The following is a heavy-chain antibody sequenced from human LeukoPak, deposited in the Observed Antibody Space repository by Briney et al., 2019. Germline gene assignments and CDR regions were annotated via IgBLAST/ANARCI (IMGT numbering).Heavy chain of an antibody. V-gene: IGHV4-39*01. D-gene: IGHD1-1*01. CDR2: IYYTGST. J-gene: IGHJ5*02. Sequence: SETLSLTCTASGGSISSSSHSWSWIRQPPGKGLEWTGTIYYTGSTYYNPSLESRVTISVDTSKNQSSLKLTSVTAADTAIYYCAQSLGSGNWIGNWFDPWGQGTLVTVSS. CDR1: GGSISSSSHS. CDR3: AQSLGSGNWIGNWFDP.